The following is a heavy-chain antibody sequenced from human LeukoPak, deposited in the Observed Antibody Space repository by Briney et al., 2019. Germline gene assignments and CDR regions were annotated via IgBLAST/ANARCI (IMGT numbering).Heavy chain of an antibody. V-gene: IGHV4-59*08. CDR1: GGSISSYY. J-gene: IGHJ5*02. CDR3: ARHPIYCSGGSCYPNWFDP. CDR2: TYYSGST. Sequence: PSETLSLTCTVSGGSISSYYWSWIRQPPGKGLEWIGYTYYSGSTNYNPSLKSRVTISVDTSKNQFSLKLSSVTAADTAVYYCARHPIYCSGGSCYPNWFDPWGQGTLVTVSS. D-gene: IGHD2-15*01.